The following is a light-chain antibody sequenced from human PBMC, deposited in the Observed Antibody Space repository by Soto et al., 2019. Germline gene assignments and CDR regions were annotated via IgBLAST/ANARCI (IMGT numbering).Light chain of an antibody. CDR2: DAS. CDR1: QSIINW. CDR3: QQYENYWT. Sequence: DIQMTQSPSTLSASVGDRVTITCRASQSIINWLAWYQQKPGKAPKLLIYDASSLDSGVPSRFSGSGSGTEFSLTISNLQPDDCATYYCQQYENYWTFGQGTKVDIK. V-gene: IGKV1-5*01. J-gene: IGKJ1*01.